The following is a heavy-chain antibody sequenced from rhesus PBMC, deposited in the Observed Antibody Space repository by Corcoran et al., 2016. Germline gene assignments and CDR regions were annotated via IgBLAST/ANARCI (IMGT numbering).Heavy chain of an antibody. V-gene: IGHV1-70*01. Sequence: QEQLVQSGAEVKKPGASVKVSCKASGYIFTSYVISWLRPAPGQGFKGMGGIHPGYGSKSYSQKFQSRVTITADMSTSTVYLELSSLRSEDMAVDYCAALGGLLADYLGQGVLVTVSS. CDR1: GYIFTSYV. J-gene: IGHJ4*01. D-gene: IGHD2-2*01. CDR3: AALGGLLADY. CDR2: IHPGYGSK.